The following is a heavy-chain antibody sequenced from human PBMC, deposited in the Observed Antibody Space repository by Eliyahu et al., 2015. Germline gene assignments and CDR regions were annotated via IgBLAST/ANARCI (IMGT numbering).Heavy chain of an antibody. CDR1: GFXFXXXA. Sequence: EVQLVESGGGVVQPGGSLRLXCXASGFXFXXXAMHWVRQAPAKGLEWVSLISGDGGSTYYADSVKGRFTISRDNSKNSLYLQMNSLRTEDTALYYCAKDLLLTTVVTRGAFDIWGQGTMVTVSS. CDR2: ISGDGGST. CDR3: AKDLLLTTVVTRGAFDI. V-gene: IGHV3-43*02. J-gene: IGHJ3*02. D-gene: IGHD4-23*01.